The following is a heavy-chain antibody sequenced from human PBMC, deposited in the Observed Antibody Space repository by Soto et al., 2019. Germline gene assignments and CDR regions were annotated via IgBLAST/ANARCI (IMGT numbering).Heavy chain of an antibody. V-gene: IGHV1-8*01. J-gene: IGHJ4*02. CDR1: GYTFTSYD. CDR3: ARDPGVSSGWLLFDY. CDR2: MNPNSGNT. Sequence: GASVKVSCKASGYTFTSYDINWVRQATGQGLEWMGWMNPNSGNTGYAQKLQGRVTMTTDTSTSTAYMELRSLRSDDTAVYYCARDPGVSSGWLLFDYWGQGTLVTVSS. D-gene: IGHD6-19*01.